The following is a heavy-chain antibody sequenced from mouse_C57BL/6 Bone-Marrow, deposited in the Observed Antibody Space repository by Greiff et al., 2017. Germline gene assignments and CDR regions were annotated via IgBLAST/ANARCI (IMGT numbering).Heavy chain of an antibody. J-gene: IGHJ1*03. V-gene: IGHV1-59*01. D-gene: IGHD1-1*01. CDR2: IDPSDSYT. CDR3: ARGGYYGSSYKGWYFDV. CDR1: GYTFTSYW. Sequence: VQLQQPGAELVRPGTSVKLSCKASGYTFTSYWMHWVKQRPGQGLEWIGVIDPSDSYTNYNQKFKGKATLTVDTSSSTAYMQLSSLTSEDSAVYYWARGGYYGSSYKGWYFDVWGTGTTVTVSS.